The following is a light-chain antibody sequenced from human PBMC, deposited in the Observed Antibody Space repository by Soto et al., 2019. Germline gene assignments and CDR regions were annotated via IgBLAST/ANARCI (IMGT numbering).Light chain of an antibody. V-gene: IGKV3-15*01. CDR2: SAS. CDR1: QSVSSK. CDR3: QQYNTWSTIT. Sequence: EILMTQSPDTLSLSPVQRATLSCRASQSVSSKLAWYQQSPGQAPRPLSYSASTRATGIPARFSGSGSRTAFTLTISSMQSEDFAVYYCQQYNTWSTITFGQGTRLEIK. J-gene: IGKJ5*01.